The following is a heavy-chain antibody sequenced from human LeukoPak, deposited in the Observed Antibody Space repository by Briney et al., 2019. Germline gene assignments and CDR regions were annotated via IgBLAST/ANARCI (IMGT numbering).Heavy chain of an antibody. Sequence: SSETLSLTCTVSGGSISSGGYYWSWIRQHPGKGLEWIGYIYYSGSTYYNPSLKSRVTISVDTSKNQFSLKLSSVTAADTAVYYCARGLSGYDFWSGNAGNCFDPWGQGTLVTVSS. J-gene: IGHJ5*02. CDR2: IYYSGST. CDR3: ARGLSGYDFWSGNAGNCFDP. D-gene: IGHD3-3*01. V-gene: IGHV4-31*03. CDR1: GGSISSGGYY.